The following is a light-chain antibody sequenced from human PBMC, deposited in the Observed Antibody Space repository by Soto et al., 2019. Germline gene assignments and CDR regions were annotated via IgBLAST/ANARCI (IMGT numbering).Light chain of an antibody. V-gene: IGLV2-23*01. CDR2: QGS. J-gene: IGLJ1*01. CDR1: ISDVGSYNL. Sequence: QSFLPQPAAVSGSPGQSITISCAGTISDVGSYNLVSWYQDYPGRAPKLMIYQGSKRPSGVSNRFSGYKSGNTASLTSSGRQAADEADYFCFSYAGRSTYVVGSGTKVTV. CDR3: FSYAGRSTYV.